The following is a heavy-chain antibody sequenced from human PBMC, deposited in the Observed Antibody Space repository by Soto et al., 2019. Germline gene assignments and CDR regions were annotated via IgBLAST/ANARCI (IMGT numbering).Heavy chain of an antibody. V-gene: IGHV4-30-2*01. D-gene: IGHD3-22*01. J-gene: IGHJ4*02. CDR1: GGSISSGDYS. Sequence: PSETLSLTCAVSGGSISSGDYSWNWIRQPPGKGLEWIGYIYYGGSTYYNPSLQSRVTMPVDRSRNQFSLKLNSVTAADTAVYYCARVRREYDNSGPVDYWGQGTLVTVSS. CDR3: ARVRREYDNSGPVDY. CDR2: IYYGGST.